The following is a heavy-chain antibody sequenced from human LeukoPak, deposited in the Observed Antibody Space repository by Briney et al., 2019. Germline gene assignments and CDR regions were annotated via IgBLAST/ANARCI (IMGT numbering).Heavy chain of an antibody. Sequence: PGESLRLSCAAAGFTFSSYWMHWVRQAPGKGLVWVSRINSDGSSTSYADSVKGRFTISRDNAKNTLYLQMNSLRAEDTAVYYCASRAARSGYYYRDVCGKGTTVTVSS. V-gene: IGHV3-74*01. J-gene: IGHJ6*03. CDR1: GFTFSSYW. CDR2: INSDGSST. D-gene: IGHD2-15*01. CDR3: ASRAARSGYYYRDV.